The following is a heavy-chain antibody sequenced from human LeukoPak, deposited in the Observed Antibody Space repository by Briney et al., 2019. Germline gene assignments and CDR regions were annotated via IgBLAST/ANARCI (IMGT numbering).Heavy chain of an antibody. J-gene: IGHJ4*02. V-gene: IGHV1-69*05. D-gene: IGHD5-12*01. Sequence: SVKVSCKASGGTFSSYAISWVRQAPGQGLEWMGRIIPIFGTANYAQKFQGRVTITTDESTSTAYMELSSLRSEDTAVYYCARDRRYGGYDSFDYWGQGTLVTVSS. CDR3: ARDRRYGGYDSFDY. CDR1: GGTFSSYA. CDR2: IIPIFGTA.